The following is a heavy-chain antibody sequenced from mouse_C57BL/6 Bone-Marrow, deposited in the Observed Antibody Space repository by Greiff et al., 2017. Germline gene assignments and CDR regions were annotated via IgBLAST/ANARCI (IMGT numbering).Heavy chain of an antibody. D-gene: IGHD1-2*01. CDR1: GYTFTSYG. CDR3: ARSRGGLLRPFAY. V-gene: IGHV1-81*01. Sequence: VQLQQSGAELARPGASVKLSCKASGYTFTSYGISWVKQRTGQGLEWIGEIYPRSGNTYYNEKFKGKATLTADKSSSTAYMELRSLTSEDSAVSFCARSRGGLLRPFAYWGQGTLVTVSA. CDR2: IYPRSGNT. J-gene: IGHJ3*01.